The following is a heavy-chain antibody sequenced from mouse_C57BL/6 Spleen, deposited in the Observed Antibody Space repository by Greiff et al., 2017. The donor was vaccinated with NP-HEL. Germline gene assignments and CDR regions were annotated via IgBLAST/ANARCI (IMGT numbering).Heavy chain of an antibody. CDR2: IYPGDGDT. CDR1: GYAFSSSW. D-gene: IGHD1-3*01. Sequence: VKLMESGPELVKPGASVKISCKASGYAFSSSWMNWVKQRPGKGLEWIGRIYPGDGDTNYNGKFKGKATLTADKSSSTAYMQLSSLTSEDSAVYFCARSYKDYYAMDYWGQGTSVTVSS. J-gene: IGHJ4*01. CDR3: ARSYKDYYAMDY. V-gene: IGHV1-82*01.